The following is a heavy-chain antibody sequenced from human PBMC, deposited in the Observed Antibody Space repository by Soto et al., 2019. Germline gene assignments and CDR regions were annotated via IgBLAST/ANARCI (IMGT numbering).Heavy chain of an antibody. Sequence: ASVKVSCKASGGTFGSYAISWVRQAPGQGLEWMGGIIPIFGTANYAQKFQGRVTITADESTSTAYMELSSLRSEDTAVYYCATSSLGITMIVVVIRGPFDYWGQGTLVTVSS. D-gene: IGHD3-22*01. J-gene: IGHJ4*02. CDR2: IIPIFGTA. CDR1: GGTFGSYA. CDR3: ATSSLGITMIVVVIRGPFDY. V-gene: IGHV1-69*13.